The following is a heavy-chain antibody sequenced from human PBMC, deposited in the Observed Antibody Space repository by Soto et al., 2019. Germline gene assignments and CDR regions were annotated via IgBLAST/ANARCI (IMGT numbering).Heavy chain of an antibody. CDR1: GGSISSRGYY. V-gene: IGHV4-39*01. Sequence: QLQLQESGPGLVKPSETLSLTCTVSGGSISSRGYYWGWIRQPPGKGLEWIGTIYYSGSTYYNPSLKTRVAIPVDTSKNQFSLKLSSVTAAVTAVYYCATRNWFDPWGQGTLVTVSS. CDR3: ATRNWFDP. CDR2: IYYSGST. J-gene: IGHJ5*02.